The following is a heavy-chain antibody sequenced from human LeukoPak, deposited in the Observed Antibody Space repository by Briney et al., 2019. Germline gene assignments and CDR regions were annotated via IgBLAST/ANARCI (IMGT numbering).Heavy chain of an antibody. V-gene: IGHV3-23*01. CDR3: ARGNSYGSRSYPFDY. J-gene: IGHJ4*02. Sequence: GGTLRLSSAASGFTFSSYGMSWVRQAPGKGLEWVSAISGSGGSTYYADSVKGRFTISRDNAKNSLYLQMNSLRAEDTAVYYCARGNSYGSRSYPFDYWGQGTLVTVSS. CDR2: ISGSGGST. D-gene: IGHD3-10*01. CDR1: GFTFSSYG.